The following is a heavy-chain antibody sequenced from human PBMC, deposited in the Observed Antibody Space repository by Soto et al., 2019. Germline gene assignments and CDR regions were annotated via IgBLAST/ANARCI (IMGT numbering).Heavy chain of an antibody. CDR2: ITTNGHT. V-gene: IGHV3-23*01. J-gene: IGHJ4*02. CDR3: AKGLLNGRWYAAD. Sequence: EVHLLESGGVLVQPGESLRLSCETSGFTFTNCVMTWVRQPPGKRLEWVSVITTNGHTDYADSVKGRFTISRDNSKNTGYLQMNSLRAEDTAIYYCAKGLLNGRWYAADWGQGTLVTVSS. CDR1: GFTFTNCV. D-gene: IGHD6-13*01.